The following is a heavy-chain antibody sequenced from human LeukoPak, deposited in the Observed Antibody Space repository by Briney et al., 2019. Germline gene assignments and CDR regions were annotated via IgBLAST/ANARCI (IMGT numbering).Heavy chain of an antibody. V-gene: IGHV4-59*12. CDR1: GGSISTNY. J-gene: IGHJ4*02. D-gene: IGHD3-22*01. CDR2: IYHSGST. Sequence: SETLSLTCTVSGGSISTNYWSWIRQPPGKGLEWIGYIYHSGSTYYNPSLKSRVTISVDRSKNQFSLKLSSVTAADTAVYYCARSSSGYYHFDYWGQGTLVTVSS. CDR3: ARSSSGYYHFDY.